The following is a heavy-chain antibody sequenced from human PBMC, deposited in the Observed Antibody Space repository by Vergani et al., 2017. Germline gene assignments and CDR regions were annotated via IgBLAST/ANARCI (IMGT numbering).Heavy chain of an antibody. V-gene: IGHV1-69*02. D-gene: IGHD6-19*01. Sequence: QVQLVQSGAEVKKPGSSVKVSCKASGGTFSSYTISWVRQAPGQGLEWMGRIIPILGIANYAQKFQGRVTITADKSTSTAYMELSSLRSEDTAVYYCARPIFLAGTPTPIDYWGQGTLVTVSS. CDR2: IIPILGIA. CDR1: GGTFSSYT. CDR3: ARPIFLAGTPTPIDY. J-gene: IGHJ4*02.